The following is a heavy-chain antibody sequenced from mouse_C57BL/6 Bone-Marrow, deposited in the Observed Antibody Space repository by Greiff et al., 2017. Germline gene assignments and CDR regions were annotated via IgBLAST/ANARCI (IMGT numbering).Heavy chain of an antibody. CDR1: GFTFSDYG. D-gene: IGHD3-2*02. CDR2: ISSGSSTI. V-gene: IGHV5-17*01. Sequence: EVQLVESGGGLVKPGGSLKLSCAASGFTFSDYGMHWVRQAPEKGLEWVAYISSGSSTIYYADTVKGRFTISRDNAKNTLFLQMTSLRSEDTAMYYCAKGEDSSGYVRSYAMDYWGQGTAVTVSS. CDR3: AKGEDSSGYVRSYAMDY. J-gene: IGHJ4*01.